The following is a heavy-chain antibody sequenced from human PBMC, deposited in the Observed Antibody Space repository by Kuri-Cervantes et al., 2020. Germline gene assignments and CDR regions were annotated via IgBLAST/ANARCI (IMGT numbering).Heavy chain of an antibody. J-gene: IGHJ6*03. V-gene: IGHV2-5*02. CDR1: GFSLSTSGVG. Sequence: SGPTLVKPTQTLTLTCTFSGFSLSTSGVGVGWIRQPPGKALEWLALIYWDDDKRYSPSLKSRLTITKDTSKNQVVLTMTNMDPVDTATYYCARITMIRGVNSYYYYMDVWGKGTTVTVSS. CDR2: IYWDDDK. CDR3: ARITMIRGVNSYYYYMDV. D-gene: IGHD3-10*01.